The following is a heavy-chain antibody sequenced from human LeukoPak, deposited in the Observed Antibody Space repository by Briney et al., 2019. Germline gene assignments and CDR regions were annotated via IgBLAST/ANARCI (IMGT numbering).Heavy chain of an antibody. D-gene: IGHD3-3*01. Sequence: GGSLRLSCAASGFTFSDYDMSWIRQAPGKGLEWVSYISNDSVDKYYVDSVRGRFTISRDNAKKSMYLQMSGLRVEDTAVYYCARRDWVSGAVRAFDIWGQGTMVTVSS. CDR2: ISNDSVDK. CDR1: GFTFSDYD. V-gene: IGHV3-11*04. J-gene: IGHJ3*02. CDR3: ARRDWVSGAVRAFDI.